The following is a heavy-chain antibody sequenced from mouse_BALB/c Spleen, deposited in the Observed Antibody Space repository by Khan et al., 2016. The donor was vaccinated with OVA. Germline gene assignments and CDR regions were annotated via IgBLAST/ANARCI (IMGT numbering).Heavy chain of an antibody. Sequence: VQLHQSGTELVRPGASVKLSCKASGYTFTNYWINWVKQRPGQGLEWLGNIYPSDSSTYYNQTIKGMATLTVDKSSNTAYMQHSSPASEDSADFNCTREGVDGSSFANWGQGTLVTVSA. J-gene: IGHJ3*01. D-gene: IGHD2-3*01. CDR3: TREGVDGSSFAN. CDR1: GYTFTNYW. V-gene: IGHV1-69*02. CDR2: IYPSDSST.